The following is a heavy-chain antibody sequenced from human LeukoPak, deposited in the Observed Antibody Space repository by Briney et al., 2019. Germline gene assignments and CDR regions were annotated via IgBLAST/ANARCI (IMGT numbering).Heavy chain of an antibody. CDR1: GFTFSSFS. CDR2: ISSSSTI. CDR3: ARAHHRRVYDYVWGSYPY. D-gene: IGHD3-16*02. Sequence: GGSLRLSCAASGFTFSSFSMNWVRQAPGKGLEWVSYISSSSTIYYADSVKGRFTISRDNAKNSLYLQMNSLRAEDTAVYYCARAHHRRVYDYVWGSYPYWGQGTLVTVSS. V-gene: IGHV3-48*01. J-gene: IGHJ4*02.